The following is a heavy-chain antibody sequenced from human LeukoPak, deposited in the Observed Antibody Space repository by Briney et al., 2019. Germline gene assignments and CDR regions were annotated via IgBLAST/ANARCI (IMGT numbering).Heavy chain of an antibody. CDR1: GFAFSTYW. Sequence: PGGSLRLSCAVSGFAFSTYWMSWARQAPGKGLEWVAKIKSDGSEEYYVDSVKGRFTVSRDNAENSLYLQMNSLRVEDTAVYYCVRGGVTGGRFDFWGQGTLVTVSS. CDR3: VRGGVTGGRFDF. V-gene: IGHV3-7*01. J-gene: IGHJ4*02. D-gene: IGHD7-27*01. CDR2: IKSDGSEE.